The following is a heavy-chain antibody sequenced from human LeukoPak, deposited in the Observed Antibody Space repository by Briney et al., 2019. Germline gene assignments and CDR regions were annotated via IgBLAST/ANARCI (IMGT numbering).Heavy chain of an antibody. CDR2: INPNSGGT. V-gene: IGHV1-2*02. Sequence: ASVKVSCKASGYTFTGYYMHWVRQAPGQGLEWMGWINPNSGGTNYAQKFQGRVTMTRDTSISTAYMELSRLRSDDTAVYYCASGGSSSWALGASDIWGQGTMVTVSS. J-gene: IGHJ3*02. CDR1: GYTFTGYY. D-gene: IGHD6-13*01. CDR3: ASGGSSSWALGASDI.